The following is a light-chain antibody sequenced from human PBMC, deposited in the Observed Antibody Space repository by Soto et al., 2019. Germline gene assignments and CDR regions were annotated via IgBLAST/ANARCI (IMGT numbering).Light chain of an antibody. CDR1: QSISSW. CDR2: DAS. Sequence: DIQMTQSPSSLSASLGDRVTITCRASQSISSWLAWYQQKPGKAPHVLISDASRLGSGVPSRFSGSGSGTECTLTISSLQRDDFATYYCQQYNSFLYTFGQGTKVDIK. V-gene: IGKV1-5*01. J-gene: IGKJ2*01. CDR3: QQYNSFLYT.